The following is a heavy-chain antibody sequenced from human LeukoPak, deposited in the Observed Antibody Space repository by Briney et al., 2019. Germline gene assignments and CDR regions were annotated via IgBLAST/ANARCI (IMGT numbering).Heavy chain of an antibody. Sequence: SETLSLTCAVSGYSISSGYYWGWIRQPPGKGLEWIGSIYHSGSTYYNPSLKRRVTISVDTSKNQFSLKLSSVTAADTAVYYWARDSHKAYCSSTSCYCYYCGMDVWGKGTTVTVSS. CDR1: GYSISSGYY. CDR3: ARDSHKAYCSSTSCYCYYCGMDV. J-gene: IGHJ6*04. V-gene: IGHV4-38-2*02. D-gene: IGHD2-2*01. CDR2: IYHSGST.